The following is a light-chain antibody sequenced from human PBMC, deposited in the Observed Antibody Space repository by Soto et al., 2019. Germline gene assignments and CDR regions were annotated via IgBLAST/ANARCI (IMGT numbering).Light chain of an antibody. J-gene: IGKJ1*01. CDR3: QQYDNWLGT. CDR1: QSVSSN. CDR2: GAS. Sequence: EMVLTQSPGTLSLSLGERATLSCRASQSVSSNLAWYQQKHGQAPRILIYGASTRDTGIPARFSGSGSGTEFTLTISRLQSEDFEVYYCQQYDNWLGTFGQGTKVDIK. V-gene: IGKV3-15*01.